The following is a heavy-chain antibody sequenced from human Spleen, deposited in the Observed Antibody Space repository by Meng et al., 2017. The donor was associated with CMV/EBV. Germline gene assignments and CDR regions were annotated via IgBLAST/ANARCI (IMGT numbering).Heavy chain of an antibody. Sequence: ASVKVSCKASGYTFTSYGISWGRQAPGQGLEWMGWISAYNGNTNYAQKLQGRVTMTTDTSTSTAYMELRSLRSDDEAVYYCARDLVTMVRGVIDYYYGMDVWGQGTTVTVSS. CDR2: ISAYNGNT. V-gene: IGHV1-18*01. J-gene: IGHJ6*02. CDR3: ARDLVTMVRGVIDYYYGMDV. CDR1: GYTFTSYG. D-gene: IGHD3-10*01.